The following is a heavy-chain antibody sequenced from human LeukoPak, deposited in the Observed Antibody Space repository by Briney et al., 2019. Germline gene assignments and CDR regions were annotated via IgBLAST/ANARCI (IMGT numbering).Heavy chain of an antibody. V-gene: IGHV3-74*01. J-gene: IGHJ4*02. CDR3: IRGGYGSAFDY. Sequence: GGSLRLSCAASGFTFSSYSMNWVRQAPGKGLVWVSRLNSEGSVTSYADSVKGRFTISRDNAKNTLYLQMDSLRAEDTAVYYCIRGGYGSAFDYWGQGTLVTVSS. CDR2: LNSEGSVT. D-gene: IGHD2-15*01. CDR1: GFTFSSYS.